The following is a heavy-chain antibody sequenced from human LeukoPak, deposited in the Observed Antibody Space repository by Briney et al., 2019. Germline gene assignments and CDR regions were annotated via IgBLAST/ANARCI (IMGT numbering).Heavy chain of an antibody. CDR3: ARVNYYGSGSYYYYYYYVDV. CDR1: GYTFTSYG. J-gene: IGHJ6*03. V-gene: IGHV1-18*01. Sequence: ASVKVSCKASGYTFTSYGISWVRQAPGQGLEWMGWISAYNGNTNYAQKLQGRVTMTTDTSTSTAYMELRSLRSDDTAVYYCARVNYYGSGSYYYYYYYVDVWGKGTTVTISS. D-gene: IGHD3-10*01. CDR2: ISAYNGNT.